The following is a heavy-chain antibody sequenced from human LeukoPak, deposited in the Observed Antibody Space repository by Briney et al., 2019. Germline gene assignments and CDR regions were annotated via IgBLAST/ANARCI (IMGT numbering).Heavy chain of an antibody. J-gene: IGHJ3*02. CDR3: ASSSYSPGAFDI. V-gene: IGHV3-21*01. CDR2: ISSSSSYI. D-gene: IGHD4-11*01. Sequence: PGGSLRLSCAASGFTFSSYSMNWVRQAPGKGLEWVSSISSSSSYIYYADSVKGRFTISRDNAKNSLYLQMNSLRAEDTAVYYCASSSYSPGAFDIWGQGTMVTVSS. CDR1: GFTFSSYS.